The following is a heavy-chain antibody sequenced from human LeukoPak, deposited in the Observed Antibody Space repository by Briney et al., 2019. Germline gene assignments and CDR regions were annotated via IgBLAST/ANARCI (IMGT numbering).Heavy chain of an antibody. V-gene: IGHV3-7*01. CDR1: GFTFSSYW. J-gene: IGHJ6*02. Sequence: GGSLRLSCAASGFTFSSYWMSWVRQAPGKGLEWVANIKQDGSEKYYVDSVKGRFTISRDNAKNSLYLQMNSLRAEGTAVYYCARGYSSSWLWYYYYGMDVWGQGTTVTVSS. CDR2: IKQDGSEK. CDR3: ARGYSSSWLWYYYYGMDV. D-gene: IGHD6-13*01.